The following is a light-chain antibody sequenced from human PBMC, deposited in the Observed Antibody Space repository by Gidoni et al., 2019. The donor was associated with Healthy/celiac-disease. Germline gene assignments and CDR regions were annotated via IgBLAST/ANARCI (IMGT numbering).Light chain of an antibody. CDR1: QSVSSSY. V-gene: IGKV3-20*01. CDR2: GAS. CDR3: QQYGSSPPWT. J-gene: IGKJ1*01. Sequence: EIVLTQSPATLSLSPGESATLSCRASQSVSSSYLAWYQQKPGQAPRLLISGASSMATSIPDSFSGRGSETDFNLTISRLEPEEFAVYYCQQYGSSPPWTFGQGTKVEIK.